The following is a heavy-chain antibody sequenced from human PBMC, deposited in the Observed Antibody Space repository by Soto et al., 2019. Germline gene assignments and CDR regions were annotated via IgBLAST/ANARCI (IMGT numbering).Heavy chain of an antibody. J-gene: IGHJ4*02. CDR2: IYPGDSDT. V-gene: IGHV5-51*01. Sequence: PGESLKISCHGSGYSFTNYWIAWVRHMPGKGLEWMGIIYPGDSDTRYSPSFQGQVTISADKSISTAYLQWSSLKASDIAMYYCARTFLWFGELSFDYWGQGTLVTVS. D-gene: IGHD3-10*01. CDR3: ARTFLWFGELSFDY. CDR1: GYSFTNYW.